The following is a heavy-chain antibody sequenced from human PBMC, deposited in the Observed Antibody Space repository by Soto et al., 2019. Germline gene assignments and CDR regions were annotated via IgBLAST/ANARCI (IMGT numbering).Heavy chain of an antibody. J-gene: IGHJ4*02. CDR2: INPNSGGT. D-gene: IGHD6-19*01. CDR1: GYTFTDFY. CDR3: ATXRASIAVAGETEYYFDY. V-gene: IGHV1-2*04. Sequence: GASVKVSCKASGYTFTDFYIHWVRQAPGQGLEWMGWINPNSGGTNSVQKFQGWVTMTRDTSISTAYMELSRLRSDDTAVYYCATXRASIAVAGETEYYFDYWGQGTLVTVSS.